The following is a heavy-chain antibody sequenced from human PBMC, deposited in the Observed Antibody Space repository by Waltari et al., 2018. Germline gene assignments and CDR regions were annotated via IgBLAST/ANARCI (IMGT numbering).Heavy chain of an antibody. V-gene: IGHV3-53*01. CDR1: GFTVSSPF. CDR2: IYRGGDT. CDR3: ARGSYDSSGIRLGMDV. D-gene: IGHD3-22*01. Sequence: EVQLEESGGGMIQPGGSLRLSCAASGFTVSSPFMSWVRQAPGKGLEWVSVIYRGGDTYYADSVKGRFTLSRDNFKNTLNLQMNGLRAEDTAVYYCARGSYDSSGIRLGMDVWGQGTTITVSS. J-gene: IGHJ6*02.